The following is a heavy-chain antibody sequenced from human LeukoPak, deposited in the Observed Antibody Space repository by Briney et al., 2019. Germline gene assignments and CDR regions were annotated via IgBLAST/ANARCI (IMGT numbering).Heavy chain of an antibody. D-gene: IGHD6-19*01. CDR1: RGSLSSSSDY. Sequence: SETLSLTCTVSRGSLSSSSDYWGWIRQPPGKWLEWLGSIYYSGNTYYNPSLKSRVTISVDTSKKQSSLKLSSVTAADTAVYYCASTPSGSSAWYYFDKWGQGTLVTVSS. J-gene: IGHJ4*02. CDR2: IYYSGNT. V-gene: IGHV4-39*01. CDR3: ASTPSGSSAWYYFDK.